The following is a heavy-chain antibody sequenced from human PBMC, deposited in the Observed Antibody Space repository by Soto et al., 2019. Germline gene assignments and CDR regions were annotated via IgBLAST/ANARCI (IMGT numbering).Heavy chain of an antibody. CDR1: GFTFSSYA. V-gene: IGHV3-64*01. D-gene: IGHD4-4*01. J-gene: IGHJ4*02. CDR3: ARLGNYLSDHDYNFDY. Sequence: GSLRLSCAASGFTFSSYAMHWVRQAPGKGLEYVSAISSNGGSTYYANSVKGRFTISRDNSKNTLYLQMGSLRAEDMAVYYCARLGNYLSDHDYNFDYWGQGTLVTVSS. CDR2: ISSNGGST.